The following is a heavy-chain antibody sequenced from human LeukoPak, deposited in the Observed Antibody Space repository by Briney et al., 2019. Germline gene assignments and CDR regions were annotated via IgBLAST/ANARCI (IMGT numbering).Heavy chain of an antibody. V-gene: IGHV1-69*05. CDR2: IIPIFGTA. J-gene: IGHJ6*03. CDR1: GGTFSSYA. Sequence: SVKVSCKASGGTFSSYAISWVRQAPGQGLEWMGGIIPIFGTANYAQKFQGRVTITTDESTSTAYMELSSLRSEDTAVYYCARKAAKDFYMDVWGKGTTGTGFS. CDR3: ARKAAKDFYMDV.